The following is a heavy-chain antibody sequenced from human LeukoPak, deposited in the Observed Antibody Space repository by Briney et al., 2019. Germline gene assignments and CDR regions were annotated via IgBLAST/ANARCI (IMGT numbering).Heavy chain of an antibody. CDR1: GDSVSRDGAA. V-gene: IGHV6-1*01. CDR3: ARDTLAAADS. CDR2: TYYRSKWHN. D-gene: IGHD6-25*01. Sequence: SQTLSLTCAISGDSVSRDGAAWTWIRQSPSRGLEWLGGTYYRSKWHNEYAVSVRGRMAISPDTSKNQFSLHLSSVTPEDTAVYFCARDTLAAADSWGQGALVTVSS. J-gene: IGHJ4*02.